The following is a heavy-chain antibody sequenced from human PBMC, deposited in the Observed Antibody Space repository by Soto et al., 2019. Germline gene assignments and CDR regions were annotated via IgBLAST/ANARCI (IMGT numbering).Heavy chain of an antibody. CDR3: ARGPPYSSPDY. D-gene: IGHD6-13*01. J-gene: IGHJ4*02. V-gene: IGHV3-74*01. CDR2: INSDGSTT. CDR1: GFTFSSYC. Sequence: GGSLRLSCAASGFTFSSYCMHWVRQAPGKGLVWVSRINSDGSTTSYADSVKGRFTISRDNAKNTLYLQMNSLRAEDTAVYYCARGPPYSSPDYWGQGTMVTVSS.